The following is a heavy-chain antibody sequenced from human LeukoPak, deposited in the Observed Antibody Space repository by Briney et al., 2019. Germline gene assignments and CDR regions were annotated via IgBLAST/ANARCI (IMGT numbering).Heavy chain of an antibody. CDR1: GGSISSGGYS. J-gene: IGHJ3*02. V-gene: IGHV4-30-2*01. CDR3: VRVRVLGNDAFDI. Sequence: PSETLSLTCAVSGGSISSGGYSWSWIRQPPGKGLEWIGYIYHSGSTNYNPSLKSRVTISVDTSKNQFSLKLSSVTAADTAVYYCVRVRVLGNDAFDIWGQGTMVTVSS. D-gene: IGHD7-27*01. CDR2: IYHSGST.